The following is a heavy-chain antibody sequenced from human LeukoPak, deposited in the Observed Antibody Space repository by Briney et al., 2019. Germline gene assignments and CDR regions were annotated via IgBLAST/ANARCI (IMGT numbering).Heavy chain of an antibody. J-gene: IGHJ4*02. D-gene: IGHD1-26*01. V-gene: IGHV3-7*01. CDR3: AGGSRVGITTLFPFEY. CDR2: INPEGSEK. CDR1: GLTFSSSW. Sequence: PGGSLRLSCAVSGLTFSSSWMDWVRQAPGKGLEWVASINPEGSEKYSADSVKGRFTISRDNAKNTLYLRMNSLRAEDTAVYFCAGGSRVGITTLFPFEYWGQGTLVTVSS.